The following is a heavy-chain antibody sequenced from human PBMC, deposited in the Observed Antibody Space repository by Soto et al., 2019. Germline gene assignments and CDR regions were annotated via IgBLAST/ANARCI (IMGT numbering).Heavy chain of an antibody. CDR1: GGTFSSYT. J-gene: IGHJ2*01. CDR3: ARGNHRWLQLWYFDL. D-gene: IGHD5-12*01. V-gene: IGHV1-69*12. CDR2: IIPIFGTA. Sequence: QVQLVQSGAEVKKPGSSVTVSRKASGGTFSSYTISWVRQAPGQGLEWMGGIIPIFGTANYAQKFQGRVTITAAESTSTAYMELSSLRSEDTAVYYCARGNHRWLQLWYFDLWGRGTLVTVSS.